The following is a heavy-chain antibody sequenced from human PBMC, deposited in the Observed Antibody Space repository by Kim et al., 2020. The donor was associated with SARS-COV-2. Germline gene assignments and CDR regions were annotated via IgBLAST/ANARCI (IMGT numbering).Heavy chain of an antibody. V-gene: IGHV1-3*01. CDR3: ARDLRYSNQPGGVMYNWFDP. D-gene: IGHD4-4*01. J-gene: IGHJ5*02. Sequence: ASVKVSCKASGYTFTSYAMHWVRQAPGQRLEWMGWINAGNGNTKYSQKFQGRVTITRDTSASTAYMELSSLRSEDTAVYYCARDLRYSNQPGGVMYNWFDPWGQGTLVTVSS. CDR1: GYTFTSYA. CDR2: INAGNGNT.